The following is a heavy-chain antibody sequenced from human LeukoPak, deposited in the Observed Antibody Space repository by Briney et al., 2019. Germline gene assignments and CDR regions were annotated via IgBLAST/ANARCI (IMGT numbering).Heavy chain of an antibody. Sequence: GGSLRLSCAASGFTFSDYEMTWVRQAPGKGLEWVAYISSSGSTIYYPDSVKGRFTISRDNARNSLYLQMNSLRVEDTAVYYCARDRGYNYGDFDYWGQGALVTVSS. J-gene: IGHJ4*02. D-gene: IGHD5-18*01. CDR2: ISSSGSTI. CDR3: ARDRGYNYGDFDY. V-gene: IGHV3-48*03. CDR1: GFTFSDYE.